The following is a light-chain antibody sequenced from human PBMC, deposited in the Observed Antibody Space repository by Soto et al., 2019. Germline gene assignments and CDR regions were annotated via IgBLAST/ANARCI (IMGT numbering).Light chain of an antibody. V-gene: IGKV1D-8*03. CDR1: QGISSY. CDR3: QQYHSWPIT. Sequence: ICMTHSPSLLSASTGYRVTISFRMIQGISSYLAFYQQKPGKAPDLLIYAASTFQSGVPSRFSGSGSGTEFTLPISNLQSADFAVYYCQQYHSWPITFGQGTRLEIK. J-gene: IGKJ5*01. CDR2: AAS.